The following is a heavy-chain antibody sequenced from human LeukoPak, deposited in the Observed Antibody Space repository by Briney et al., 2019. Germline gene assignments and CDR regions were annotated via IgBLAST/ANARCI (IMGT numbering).Heavy chain of an antibody. CDR3: ARRRGDYQPYFDY. CDR1: GGSISSSSYY. V-gene: IGHV4-39*01. D-gene: IGHD4-11*01. Sequence: PSETLSLTCTVSGGSISSSSYYWGWIRQPPGKGLEWIGSIYYSGSTYYNPSLKSRVTISVDTSKNQFSLKLSSVTATDTAVYYCARRRGDYQPYFDYWDQGILVTVSS. J-gene: IGHJ4*02. CDR2: IYYSGST.